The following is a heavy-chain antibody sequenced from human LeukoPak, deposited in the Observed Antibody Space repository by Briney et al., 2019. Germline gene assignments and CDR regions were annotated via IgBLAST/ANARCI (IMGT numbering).Heavy chain of an antibody. J-gene: IGHJ4*02. Sequence: PGGSLRLPCSASGFTFSSYAMHWVRQAPGKGLQYVSAISSDGGTTYYADSVKGRFTISRDNSKNTLYLQMSSLRAEDTAVYYCLGAPVLELSFNYWGQGTLVTVSS. CDR2: ISSDGGTT. CDR1: GFTFSSYA. CDR3: LGAPVLELSFNY. D-gene: IGHD3-10*01. V-gene: IGHV3-64D*06.